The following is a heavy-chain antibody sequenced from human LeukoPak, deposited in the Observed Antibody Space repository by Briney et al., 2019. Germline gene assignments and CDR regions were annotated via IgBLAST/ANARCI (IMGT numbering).Heavy chain of an antibody. CDR2: IYTSGST. CDR1: GGSISSGSYY. Sequence: SETLSLTCTVSGGSISSGSYYWTWIRQPAGKGLEWIGRIYTSGSTNYNPSLKSRVTISVDTSKNQFSLKLSSVTAADTAVYYCARDTSVSDFWSGYLDYWGQGTLVTVSS. D-gene: IGHD3-3*01. CDR3: ARDTSVSDFWSGYLDY. J-gene: IGHJ4*02. V-gene: IGHV4-61*02.